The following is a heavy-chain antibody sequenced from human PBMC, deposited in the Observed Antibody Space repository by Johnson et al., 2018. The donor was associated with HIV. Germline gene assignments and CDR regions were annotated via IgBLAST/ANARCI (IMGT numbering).Heavy chain of an antibody. J-gene: IGHJ3*02. CDR3: TTDWEYYYGSGKLDAFDM. CDR2: IKSKTGGGTT. CDR1: GFRFSNAW. Sequence: MMLVESGGGLVKPGDSLRLSCTASGFRFSNAWMGWVRQAPGKGLEWLGRIKSKTGGGTTSYAAPVKGRFTNSRDDSKDTVYLHMNSLKVDDTAVYYCTTDWEYYYGSGKLDAFDMWGQGTMVTVSS. V-gene: IGHV3-15*01. D-gene: IGHD3-10*01.